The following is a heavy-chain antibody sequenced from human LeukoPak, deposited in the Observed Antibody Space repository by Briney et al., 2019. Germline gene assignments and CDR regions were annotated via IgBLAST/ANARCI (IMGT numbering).Heavy chain of an antibody. Sequence: SETLSLTCTVSGGSISSYYWSWIRQPPGKGLEWIGYIYYSGSTNYNPSLKSRVTISVDTSKNQFSLKLSSVTAADTAVYYCARYYYDSSGLKNGLDYWGQGTLVTVSS. V-gene: IGHV4-59*12. CDR2: IYYSGST. CDR1: GGSISSYY. J-gene: IGHJ4*02. CDR3: ARYYYDSSGLKNGLDY. D-gene: IGHD3-22*01.